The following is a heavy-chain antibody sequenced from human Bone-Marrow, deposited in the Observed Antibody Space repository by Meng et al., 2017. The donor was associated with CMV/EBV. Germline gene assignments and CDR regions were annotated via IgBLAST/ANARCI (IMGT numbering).Heavy chain of an antibody. V-gene: IGHV1-46*01. CDR3: SRGITNWDAFDI. D-gene: IGHD1-1*01. CDR2: INPSGGTT. Sequence: ASVKVSCKASGYTFTGYYMHWVRQAPGQGLEWMGIINPSGGTTSYAQKFLGRVTLTRDTSTSTVYMEVTSLTSEDTAVYYCSRGITNWDAFDIWGQGTMVTVSS. CDR1: GYTFTGYY. J-gene: IGHJ3*02.